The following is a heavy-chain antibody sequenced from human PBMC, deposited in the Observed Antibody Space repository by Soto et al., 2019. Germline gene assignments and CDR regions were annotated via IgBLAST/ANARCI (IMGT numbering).Heavy chain of an antibody. D-gene: IGHD6-19*01. CDR3: ARGYSSGWFLYFDY. J-gene: IGHJ4*02. V-gene: IGHV3-30*03. CDR1: GFTFSSHA. CDR2: ISYDGSNK. Sequence: QVQLVESGGGVVQPGRSLRLSCAASGFTFSSHAMDWVRQAPGKGLEWVAVISYDGSNKYYGDSAKGRFTISRDNSKNTLYLQMNNLRAEDTAVYYCARGYSSGWFLYFDYWGQGILVTVSS.